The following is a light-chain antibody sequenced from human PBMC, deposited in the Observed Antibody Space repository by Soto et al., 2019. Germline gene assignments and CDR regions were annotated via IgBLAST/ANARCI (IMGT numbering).Light chain of an antibody. CDR1: QSISSY. CDR3: QQSYSTPWT. Sequence: DIQMTQSPSSLSASVGDRVTGTCRASQSISSYLNWYQQKPGKAPKLLIYAASSLQSGVPSRFSGSGSGTDFTLTISSLQPEDFATYYCQQSYSTPWTFGQGTKVEIK. V-gene: IGKV1-39*01. J-gene: IGKJ1*01. CDR2: AAS.